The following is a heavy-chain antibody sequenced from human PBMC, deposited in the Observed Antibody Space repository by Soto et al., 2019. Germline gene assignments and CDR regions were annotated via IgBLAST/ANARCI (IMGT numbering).Heavy chain of an antibody. J-gene: IGHJ6*02. Sequence: SETLSLTCAVSGGSISSGGYSWSWIRQPPGKGLEWIGYIYHSGSTYYNPSLKSRVTISVDRSKNQFSLKLSSVTAADTAVYYCARVILGYCSSTSCHNPNYGMDVWGQGTTVTVSS. V-gene: IGHV4-30-2*01. D-gene: IGHD2-2*02. CDR1: GGSISSGGYS. CDR3: ARVILGYCSSTSCHNPNYGMDV. CDR2: IYHSGST.